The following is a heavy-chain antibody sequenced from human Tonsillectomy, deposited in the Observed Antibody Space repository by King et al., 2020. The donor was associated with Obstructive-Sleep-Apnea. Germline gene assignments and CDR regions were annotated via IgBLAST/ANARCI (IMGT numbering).Heavy chain of an antibody. V-gene: IGHV2-5*01. CDR2: SYWYDVQ. J-gene: IGHJ3*02. Sequence: ITLKESGPTLVKPTQTLTLTCTFSGVSLSNRGMAVGWLCHPPAKALQWLALSYWYDVQSYNPPLKTRLTITQASSKNQVVLTIINMDPVDTATYYCAHRVFSPIFGMVFSGFGAFDIWGQGTTVTVSS. CDR3: AHRVFSPIFGMVFSGFGAFDI. CDR1: GVSLSNRGMA. D-gene: IGHD3-3*01.